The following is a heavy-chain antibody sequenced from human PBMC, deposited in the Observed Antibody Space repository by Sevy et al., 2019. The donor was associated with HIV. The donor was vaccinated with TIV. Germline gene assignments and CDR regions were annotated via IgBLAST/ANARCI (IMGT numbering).Heavy chain of an antibody. CDR2: ISSSGVYV. V-gene: IGHV3-21*01. Sequence: GGSLRLSCAASGFSFNTYTFYWVRQAPGEGLEWISSISSSGVYVYYADSVRGRFTISRDNAKNSLSLQMNGLRVEDTGVYYCARVPDSGGRGRADYWGQGTRVTVSS. CDR1: GFSFNTYT. CDR3: ARVPDSGGRGRADY. D-gene: IGHD1-26*01. J-gene: IGHJ4*02.